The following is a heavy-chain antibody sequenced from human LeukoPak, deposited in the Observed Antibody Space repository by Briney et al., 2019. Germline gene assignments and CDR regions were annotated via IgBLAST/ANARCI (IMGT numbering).Heavy chain of an antibody. V-gene: IGHV3-74*01. D-gene: IGHD2-2*01. CDR2: VHSDGSIT. CDR1: GFTFGNYW. J-gene: IGHJ3*01. CDR3: AREQEDCTGTTCYRAFDV. Sequence: GGSLRLSCAASGFTFGNYWINWVRQAPGKGLMWVSRVHSDGSITNYADSVKGRFSVSRDSAKNTLYLQMSSLRSEDTAVYYCAREQEDCTGTTCYRAFDVWGQGTMVTVS.